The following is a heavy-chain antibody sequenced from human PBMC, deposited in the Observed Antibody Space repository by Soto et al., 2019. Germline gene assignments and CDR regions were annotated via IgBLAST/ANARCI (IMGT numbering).Heavy chain of an antibody. V-gene: IGHV4-61*08. Sequence: ARSSALCGSALGSAGCFYTCVRQPPGKGLEWLGYIYYSGGTNYNPCLKSRVTISLDKSKSQFSLRLISVTAADTAVHYCTREQSDDNYFDPWGQGTLVTVSS. D-gene: IGHD6-19*01. J-gene: IGHJ5*02. CDR3: TREQSDDNYFDP. CDR1: GSALGSAGCF. CDR2: IYYSGGT.